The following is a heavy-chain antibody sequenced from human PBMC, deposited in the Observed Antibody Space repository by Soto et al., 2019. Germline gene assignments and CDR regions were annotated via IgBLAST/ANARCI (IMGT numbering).Heavy chain of an antibody. J-gene: IGHJ5*02. CDR2: ISYSGTT. Sequence: TLSLTCTVSGDSISSNNNYWSWIRQPPGEGLEWVGFISYSGTTSYSPSLKSRVAISLDTSKNQFSLSLSSVTAADTAVYYCARGRGYSYGLDPWGQGTLVTVSS. CDR3: ARGRGYSYGLDP. D-gene: IGHD5-18*01. CDR1: GDSISSNNNY. V-gene: IGHV4-30-4*01.